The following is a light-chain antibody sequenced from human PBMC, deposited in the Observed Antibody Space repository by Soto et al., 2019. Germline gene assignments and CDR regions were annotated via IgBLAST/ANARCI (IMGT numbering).Light chain of an antibody. V-gene: IGLV2-8*01. J-gene: IGLJ1*01. Sequence: QSALTQPPSASGSPGQSVTISCTGTSSDVGDYNYVSWYQQHPGKAPKLMIYEVSKRPSGVPDRFSGSKSGNTASLTVSGLQAEDEADYYCSSYAGSNKSVFGTGTKLTVL. CDR2: EVS. CDR3: SSYAGSNKSV. CDR1: SSDVGDYNY.